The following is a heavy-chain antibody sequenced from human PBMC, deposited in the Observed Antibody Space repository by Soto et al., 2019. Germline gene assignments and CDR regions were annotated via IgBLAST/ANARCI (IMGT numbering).Heavy chain of an antibody. D-gene: IGHD4-17*01. CDR1: GGTFSSYA. CDR3: ARRGGYGDYLEYFQP. CDR2: IIPIFGTA. J-gene: IGHJ1*01. Sequence: QVQLVQSGAEVKKPGSSVKVSCKASGGTFSSYAISWVRQAPGQGLEWMGGIIPIFGTANYAQKFQGRVTITADESTITAYMELGSLRSEDTAVYYCARRGGYGDYLEYFQPWGQGTLVAVSS. V-gene: IGHV1-69*01.